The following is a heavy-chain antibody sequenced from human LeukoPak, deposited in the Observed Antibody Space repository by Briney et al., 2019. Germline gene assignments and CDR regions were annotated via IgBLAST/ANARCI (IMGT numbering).Heavy chain of an antibody. Sequence: PGGSLGLSCAASGFTFSSYGMDWVRQAPGKGLEWVSGVSNRDGRAYYADSVKGRFTVSRDNSKNTLHLQMNSLRAEDTALYYCASGMSLAGDGPFDYWGQGTLVTVSS. CDR1: GFTFSSYG. D-gene: IGHD6-19*01. CDR2: VSNRDGRA. CDR3: ASGMSLAGDGPFDY. J-gene: IGHJ4*02. V-gene: IGHV3-23*01.